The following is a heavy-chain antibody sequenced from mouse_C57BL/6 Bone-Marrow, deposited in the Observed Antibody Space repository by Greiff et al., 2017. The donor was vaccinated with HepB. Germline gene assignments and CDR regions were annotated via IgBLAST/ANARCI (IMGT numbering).Heavy chain of an antibody. CDR2: ISYDGSN. D-gene: IGHD4-1*02. V-gene: IGHV3-6*01. CDR1: GYSITSGYY. J-gene: IGHJ3*01. CDR3: ARGGNWDWAY. Sequence: VQLKESGPGLVKPSQSLSLTCSVTGYSITSGYYWNWIRQFPGNKLEWMGYISYDGSNNYNPSLKNRISITRDTSKNQFFLKLNSVTTEDTATYYCARGGNWDWAYWGQGTLVTVSA.